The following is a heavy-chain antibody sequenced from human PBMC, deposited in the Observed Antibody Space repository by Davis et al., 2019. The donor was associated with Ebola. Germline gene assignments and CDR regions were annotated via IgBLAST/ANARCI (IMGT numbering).Heavy chain of an antibody. CDR1: GFTFSSYG. CDR3: AKDRIEGHWTRLED. CDR2: IRYDGSNK. Sequence: GESLKISCAASGFTFSSYGMHWVRQAPGKGLEWVAFIRYDGSNKYYADSVKGRFTISRDNSKNTLYLQMNSLRAEDTAVYYCAKDRIEGHWTRLEDWGQGTLVTVSS. D-gene: IGHD3/OR15-3a*01. J-gene: IGHJ4*02. V-gene: IGHV3-30*02.